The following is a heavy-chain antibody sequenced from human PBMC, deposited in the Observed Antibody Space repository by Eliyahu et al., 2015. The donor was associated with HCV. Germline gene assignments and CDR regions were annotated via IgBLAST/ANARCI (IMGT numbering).Heavy chain of an antibody. V-gene: IGHV4-59*01. CDR1: GGSISTYY. Sequence: QVQLQESGPGLVKPSETLSLTCTVSGGSISTYYWSWIRQPPGKGLEWIGYIHYSGSTNYNPSLKSRVTMSVDTSKNQFSLKLSSLTAADTAVYYCASGGGGIAVAGTGGWFDPWGQGTLVTVSS. D-gene: IGHD6-19*01. CDR2: IHYSGST. J-gene: IGHJ5*02. CDR3: ASGGGGIAVAGTGGWFDP.